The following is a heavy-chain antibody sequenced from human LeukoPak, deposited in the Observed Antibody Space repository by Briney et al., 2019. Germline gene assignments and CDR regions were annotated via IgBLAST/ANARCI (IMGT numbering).Heavy chain of an antibody. J-gene: IGHJ3*02. Sequence: PGGSLRLSCAASGFTFSSYSMNWVRQAPGKGLEWVSSISSSSSYIYYADSVKGRFTISRDNAKNSLYLQMNSLRAEDTAIYYCANPYSSSWLKVGDDAFDIWGQGTMVTVSS. CDR3: ANPYSSSWLKVGDDAFDI. V-gene: IGHV3-21*04. CDR2: ISSSSSYI. CDR1: GFTFSSYS. D-gene: IGHD6-13*01.